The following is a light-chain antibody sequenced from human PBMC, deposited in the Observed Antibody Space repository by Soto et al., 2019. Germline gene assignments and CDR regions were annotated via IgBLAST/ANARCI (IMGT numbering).Light chain of an antibody. Sequence: DIQMTQSPSSLSVSVGDRVTINCRASQNIAAYLNWYQQRPGKAPRLLIYGSSNLQSGVPSTFSGSCSGTDFTLTISSLQADDFATYYCQQTYITPYTFGQGTKLQIK. V-gene: IGKV1-39*01. CDR1: QNIAAY. J-gene: IGKJ2*01. CDR2: GSS. CDR3: QQTYITPYT.